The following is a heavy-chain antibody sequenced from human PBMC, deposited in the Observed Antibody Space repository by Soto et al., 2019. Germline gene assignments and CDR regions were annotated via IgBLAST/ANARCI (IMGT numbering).Heavy chain of an antibody. V-gene: IGHV2-5*02. Sequence: QITLKESGPTLVKPTQTLTLTCTVSGFSLSTTGVGVGWIRQAPGKALDYLAIIFWDDDKYYSPPLKSRITITKDPSENQVVLTLTDVAPVDTGTYYCAYRRLRGATYFDLWGRGTLVTVSS. D-gene: IGHD3-10*01. J-gene: IGHJ2*01. CDR2: IFWDDDK. CDR1: GFSLSTTGVG. CDR3: AYRRLRGATYFDL.